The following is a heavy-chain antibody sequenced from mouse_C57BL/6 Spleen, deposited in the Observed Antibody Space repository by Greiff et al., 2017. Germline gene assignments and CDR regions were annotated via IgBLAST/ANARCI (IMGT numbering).Heavy chain of an antibody. CDR3: ARDPFAY. Sequence: EVQRVESGGGLVKPGGSLKLSCAASGFTFSSYAMSWVRQTPEKRLEWVATISDGGSYTYYPDNVKGRYTISRDHAKNNRYLQMSHLKAEDTAMYYCARDPFAYWRQGTLVTVSA. CDR1: GFTFSSYA. CDR2: ISDGGSYT. V-gene: IGHV5-4*01. J-gene: IGHJ3*01.